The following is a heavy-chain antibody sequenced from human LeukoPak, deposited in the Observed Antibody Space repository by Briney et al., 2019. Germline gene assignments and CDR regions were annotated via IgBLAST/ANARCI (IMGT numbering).Heavy chain of an antibody. J-gene: IGHJ4*02. D-gene: IGHD4-11*01. CDR3: ARLRELATVTTLRFFQFDY. CDR2: ISAYNGNT. CDR1: GYTFTSYG. Sequence: EASVKVSCKASGYTFTSYGISWVRQAPGQGLEWMGWISAYNGNTNYAQKLQGRVTMTTDTSTSTAYMELRSLRSDDTAVYYCARLRELATVTTLRFFQFDYWGQGTLVTVSS. V-gene: IGHV1-18*01.